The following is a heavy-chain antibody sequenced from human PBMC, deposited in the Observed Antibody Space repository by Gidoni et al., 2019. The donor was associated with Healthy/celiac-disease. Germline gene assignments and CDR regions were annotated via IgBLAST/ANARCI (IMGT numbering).Heavy chain of an antibody. CDR3: ARGDTVAKVDY. D-gene: IGHD4-17*01. Sequence: QVQLQQWGAGLLKPSETLSLTCAVYGGSFSGYYWSWIRQPPGKGLEWIWEINHSGSTNYNPSLKSRVTISVDTSKNQFSLKLSSVTAADTAVYYCARGDTVAKVDYWGQGTLVTVSS. CDR2: INHSGST. J-gene: IGHJ4*02. CDR1: GGSFSGYY. V-gene: IGHV4-34*01.